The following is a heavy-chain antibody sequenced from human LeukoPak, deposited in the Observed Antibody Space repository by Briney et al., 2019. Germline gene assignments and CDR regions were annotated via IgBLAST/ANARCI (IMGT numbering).Heavy chain of an antibody. CDR3: ARNLIVVPDDIPGWYFDL. CDR2: IYPGDSDT. D-gene: IGHD2-2*02. Sequence: GEPRKIPWQGFGYSFPSLWFAWGGQIPGKGVGWVGSIYPGDSDTRYSPSFQGQVTISADKSISTAYLQWSSLKASDTAMYYCARNLIVVPDDIPGWYFDLWGRGTLVTVSS. V-gene: IGHV5-51*01. CDR1: GYSFPSLW. J-gene: IGHJ2*01.